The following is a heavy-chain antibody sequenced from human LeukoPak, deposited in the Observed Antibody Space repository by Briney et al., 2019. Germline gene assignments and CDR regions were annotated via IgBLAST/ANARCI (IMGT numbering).Heavy chain of an antibody. J-gene: IGHJ4*02. D-gene: IGHD1-14*01. CDR2: ISSSSSYI. CDR1: GFTFSSYS. Sequence: GGSLRRSCAASGFTFSSYSMNWVRQAPGKGLEWVSSISSSSSYIYYADSVKDRFTISRDNAKNSLYLQMNSLRAEDTAVYYCARDSTGFDCWGQGTLVTVSS. CDR3: ARDSTGFDC. V-gene: IGHV3-21*01.